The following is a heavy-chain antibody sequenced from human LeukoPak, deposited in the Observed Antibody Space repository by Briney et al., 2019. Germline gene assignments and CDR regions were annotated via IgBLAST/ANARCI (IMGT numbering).Heavy chain of an antibody. Sequence: SETLSLTCTVSGGSISTYYWSLIRQPAGKGLERIGRIYASGDTNYNPSLKSRVTMSLDTSKNQFSLRLTSVTAADTAVYYCAREYSSSSGKNAFDVWGQGTMVTVSS. J-gene: IGHJ3*01. CDR3: AREYSSSSGKNAFDV. CDR2: IYASGDT. CDR1: GGSISTYY. V-gene: IGHV4-4*07. D-gene: IGHD6-6*01.